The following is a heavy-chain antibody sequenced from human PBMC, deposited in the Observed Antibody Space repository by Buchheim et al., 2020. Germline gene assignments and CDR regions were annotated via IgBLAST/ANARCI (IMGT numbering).Heavy chain of an antibody. Sequence: QVQLVESGGGVVQPGRSLRLSCAASGFTFSSYGMHWVRQAPCKGLEWVAVISYDGSNKYYADSVKGRFTISRDNSKNKMYLQMNILRAEDTAVYYCAKDQNYYGSGSHFDYWGQGTL. CDR3: AKDQNYYGSGSHFDY. CDR1: GFTFSSYG. J-gene: IGHJ4*02. D-gene: IGHD3-10*01. V-gene: IGHV3-30*18. CDR2: ISYDGSNK.